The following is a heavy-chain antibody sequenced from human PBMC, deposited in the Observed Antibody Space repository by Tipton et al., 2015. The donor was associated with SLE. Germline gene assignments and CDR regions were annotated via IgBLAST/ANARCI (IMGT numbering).Heavy chain of an antibody. CDR1: GGSFSGYY. V-gene: IGHV4-34*01. Sequence: TLSLTCAVYGGSFSGYYWSWLRQPPGKGLEWIGEINHSGSTNYNPSLKSRVTISVDTSKNQFSLKLSSVTAADTAVYYCARVGGYGDYYFDYWGQGTLVTVSS. CDR2: INHSGST. D-gene: IGHD4-17*01. CDR3: ARVGGYGDYYFDY. J-gene: IGHJ4*02.